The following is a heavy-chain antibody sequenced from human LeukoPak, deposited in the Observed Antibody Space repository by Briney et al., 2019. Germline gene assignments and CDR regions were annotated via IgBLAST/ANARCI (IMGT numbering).Heavy chain of an antibody. CDR1: GFTFDDYA. Sequence: GGSLRLSRAASGFTFDDYAMHWVRQVPGKGLEWVSGISWNSGGIAYADSVKGRFTISRDNAKNSLYLEMNSLRVEDMALYYCATHTGTTYYYYYMDVWGKGTTVTVSS. J-gene: IGHJ6*03. D-gene: IGHD1-1*01. CDR3: ATHTGTTYYYYYMDV. CDR2: ISWNSGGI. V-gene: IGHV3-9*03.